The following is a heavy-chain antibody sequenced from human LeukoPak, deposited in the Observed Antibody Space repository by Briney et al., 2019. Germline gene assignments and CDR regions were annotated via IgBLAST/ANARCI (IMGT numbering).Heavy chain of an antibody. CDR2: IRYDGSNK. CDR3: ASSSYSSGWYDVTLFDY. D-gene: IGHD6-19*01. V-gene: IGHV3-30*02. J-gene: IGHJ4*02. CDR1: GFIFSSYG. Sequence: GGSLRLSCAASGFIFSSYGMHWVRQAPGKGLQWVAFIRYDGSNKYYADSVKGRFTISRDNSKNSLYLQMNSLRAEDTAVYYCASSSYSSGWYDVTLFDYWGQGTLVTVSS.